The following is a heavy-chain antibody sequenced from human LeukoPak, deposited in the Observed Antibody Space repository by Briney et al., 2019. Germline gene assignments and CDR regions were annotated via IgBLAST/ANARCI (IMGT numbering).Heavy chain of an antibody. CDR3: ARVTKVEYSYGYVPDY. CDR1: GYTFTSYG. Sequence: ASVKVSCKASGYTFTSYGISWVRQAPGQGLEWMGWISAYNGNTNYAQRLQGRVTMTTDTSTSTAYMELRSLRSDDTAVYYCARVTKVEYSYGYVPDYWGQGTLVTVSS. D-gene: IGHD5-18*01. V-gene: IGHV1-18*01. J-gene: IGHJ4*02. CDR2: ISAYNGNT.